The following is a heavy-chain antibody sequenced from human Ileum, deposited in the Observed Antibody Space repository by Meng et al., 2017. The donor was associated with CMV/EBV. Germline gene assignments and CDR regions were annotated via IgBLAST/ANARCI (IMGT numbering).Heavy chain of an antibody. J-gene: IGHJ6*02. V-gene: IGHV3-48*03. Sequence: GGSLRLSCAASGFTFSSYEMNWVRQAPGKGLEWVSYISSSGSTIYYADSVKGRFTISRDNAKNSLYLQMNSLRAEDTAVYYCARALAKYGMDVWGQGTTVTVSS. CDR1: GFTFSSYE. CDR3: ARALAKYGMDV. CDR2: ISSSGSTI.